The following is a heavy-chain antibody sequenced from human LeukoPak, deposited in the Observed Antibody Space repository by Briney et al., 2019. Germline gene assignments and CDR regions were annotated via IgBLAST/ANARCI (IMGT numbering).Heavy chain of an antibody. CDR2: ISSGGSTI. D-gene: IGHD6-13*01. CDR1: GFTHSSFE. CDR3: ASRRVAAAMFYFDY. V-gene: IGHV3-48*03. Sequence: PGGPLTLSCAASGFTHSSFEMIWLRQAPGKGLVGVSSISSGGSTIYYADSVKGRFTISRDNAKNSLDLQMNSLRAEDTAVYYCASRRVAAAMFYFDYWGRGTLVTVSS. J-gene: IGHJ4*01.